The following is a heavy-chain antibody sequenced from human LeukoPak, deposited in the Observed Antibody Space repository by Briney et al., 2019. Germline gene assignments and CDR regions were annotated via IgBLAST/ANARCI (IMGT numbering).Heavy chain of an antibody. CDR1: GYSLTSYW. D-gene: IGHD1-26*01. CDR2: IYPGDSDT. CDR3: ARQAVGATYIRYYMDV. Sequence: GESLKISCKGSGYSLTSYWIGWVRQMPGKGLEWMGIIYPGDSDTRYSPSFQGQVTISADKSISTAYLQWSSLEASDTAMYYCARQAVGATYIRYYMDVWGKGTTVTVSS. V-gene: IGHV5-51*01. J-gene: IGHJ6*03.